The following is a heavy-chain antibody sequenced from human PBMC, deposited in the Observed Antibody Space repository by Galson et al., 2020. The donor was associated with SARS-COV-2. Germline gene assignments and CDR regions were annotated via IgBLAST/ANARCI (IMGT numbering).Heavy chain of an antibody. CDR1: GLSLSTSGVG. CDR3: SVCFHSGYEWGH. J-gene: IGHJ4*02. CDR2: IYWNDDK. D-gene: IGHD5-12*01. V-gene: IGHV2-5*01. Sequence: SGPTLVKPIQTLTLTCTLSGLSLSTSGVGVGWIRKPPGKALEWLALIYWNDDKLYSPSLKSRLTITKDTSKNQVVLTMTNMDPVDTATYYCSVCFHSGYEWGHWGQGTLVTVSS.